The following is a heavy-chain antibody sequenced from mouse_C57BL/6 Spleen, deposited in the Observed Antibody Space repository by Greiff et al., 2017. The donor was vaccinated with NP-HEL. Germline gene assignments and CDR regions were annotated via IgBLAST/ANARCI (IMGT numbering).Heavy chain of an antibody. D-gene: IGHD2-4*01. CDR3: TRYDYGAY. Sequence: QVQLKQSGAELVRPGASVTLSCKASGYTFTDYEMHWVKQTPVHGLEWIGAIDPETGGTAYNQKFKGKAILTADKSSSTAYMELRSLTSEDSAVYYCTRYDYGAYWGQGTLVTVSA. CDR2: IDPETGGT. CDR1: GYTFTDYE. V-gene: IGHV1-15*01. J-gene: IGHJ3*01.